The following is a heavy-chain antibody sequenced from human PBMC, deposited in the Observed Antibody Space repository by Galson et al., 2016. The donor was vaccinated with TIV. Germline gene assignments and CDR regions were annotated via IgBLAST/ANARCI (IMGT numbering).Heavy chain of an antibody. CDR2: INQGGSEK. Sequence: PGKGLEWVASINQGGSEKDYVASVKGRFTISRDNAQTSLYLQMDSLRAEDTAVYYCARMLFDIVGAPAATPTGYFDPWGQGTLVTVSS. V-gene: IGHV3-7*01. D-gene: IGHD2-2*01. CDR3: ARMLFDIVGAPAATPTGYFDP. J-gene: IGHJ5*02.